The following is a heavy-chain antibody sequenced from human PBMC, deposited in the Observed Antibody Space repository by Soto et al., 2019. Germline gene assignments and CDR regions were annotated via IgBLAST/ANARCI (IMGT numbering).Heavy chain of an antibody. CDR1: GYSFTSYW. Sequence: GESLKISCKGSGYSFTSYWIGWVRQMPGKGLEWMGIIYPGDSDTRYSPSFQGQVTISADKSISTAYLQWSSLKASDTAVYYCARREVTTYYYYGMDVWGQGTTVTVSS. D-gene: IGHD4-17*01. CDR2: IYPGDSDT. V-gene: IGHV5-51*01. J-gene: IGHJ6*02. CDR3: ARREVTTYYYYGMDV.